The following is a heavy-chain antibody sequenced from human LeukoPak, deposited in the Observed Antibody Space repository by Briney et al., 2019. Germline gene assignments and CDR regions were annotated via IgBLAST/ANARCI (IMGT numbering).Heavy chain of an antibody. CDR2: ISAGGHST. CDR3: AKFDRYSSSWYKGYFDY. V-gene: IGHV3-23*01. CDR1: GFTFNIYV. J-gene: IGHJ4*02. Sequence: GGSLRLSCAASGFTFNIYVMSWVRQAPGKGLEWVSAISAGGHSTFFADSVKGRFTISRDNSKNTLFLQMDNLRAEDTAVYYCAKFDRYSSSWYKGYFDYWGQGTLVTVSS. D-gene: IGHD6-13*01.